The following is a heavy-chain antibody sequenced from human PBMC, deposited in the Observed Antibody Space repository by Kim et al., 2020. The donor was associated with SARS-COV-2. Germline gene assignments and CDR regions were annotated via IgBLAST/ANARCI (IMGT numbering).Heavy chain of an antibody. D-gene: IGHD2-8*01. CDR3: ATRGSGRTNGVEGYYYYYGMDV. J-gene: IGHJ6*02. CDR2: FDPEDGET. Sequence: ASVKVSCKVSGYTLTELSMHWVRQAPGKGLEWMGGFDPEDGETIYAQKFQGRVTMTEDTSTDTAYMELSSLRSEDTAVYYCATRGSGRTNGVEGYYYYYGMDVWGQGTTVTVSS. V-gene: IGHV1-24*01. CDR1: GYTLTELS.